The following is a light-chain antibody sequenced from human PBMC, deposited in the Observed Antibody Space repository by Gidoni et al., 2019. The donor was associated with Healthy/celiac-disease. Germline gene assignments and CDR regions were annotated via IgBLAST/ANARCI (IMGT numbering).Light chain of an antibody. CDR3: QTGGTGIRV. Sequence: QLVLTQSPSASASLGPSVKLTCTLSSGHSSYDIAWHQQQPEKGPRYLMKLNSDGRHSKGDGIPDRFSGSSSGAERYLTISSLQSEDEADYYCQTGGTGIRVFGTGTKVTVL. CDR1: SGHSSYD. CDR2: LNSDGRH. V-gene: IGLV4-69*01. J-gene: IGLJ1*01.